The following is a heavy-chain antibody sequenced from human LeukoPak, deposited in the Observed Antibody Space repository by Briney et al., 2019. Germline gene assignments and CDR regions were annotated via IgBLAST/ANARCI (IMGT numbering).Heavy chain of an antibody. V-gene: IGHV1-69*04. D-gene: IGHD1-26*01. CDR3: ARDAYSGSYYGRVDY. J-gene: IGHJ4*02. CDR1: GGTFSSYA. CDR2: IIPILGIA. Sequence: ASVKVSCKASGGTFSSYAISWVRQAPGQGLEWMGRIIPILGIANYAQKFQGRVTITADKSTSTAYIELSSLRSGDTAVYYCARDAYSGSYYGRVDYWGQGTLVTVSS.